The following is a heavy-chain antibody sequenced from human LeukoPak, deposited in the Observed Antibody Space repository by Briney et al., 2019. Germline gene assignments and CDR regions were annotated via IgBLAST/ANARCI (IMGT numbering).Heavy chain of an antibody. CDR3: AKDRCSNGIGCYYYYMDV. CDR1: GFTFRSYG. J-gene: IGHJ6*03. CDR2: IQNDGSNE. D-gene: IGHD2-8*01. Sequence: GGSLRLSCAASGFTFRSYGMHWVRQAPGKGLEWVAYIQNDGSNEQYADSVKGRFSISRDSSKNILYLQMNSLRAEDTAVYYCAKDRCSNGIGCYYYYMDVWGKGATVTISS. V-gene: IGHV3-30*02.